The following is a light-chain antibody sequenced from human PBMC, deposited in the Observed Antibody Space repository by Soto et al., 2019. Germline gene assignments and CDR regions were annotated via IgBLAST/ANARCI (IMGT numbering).Light chain of an antibody. CDR3: QQYDNYPST. Sequence: DIQMTQSPSTLSVSVGDRVTITCRASQTISSWLAWYQQKPGKAPKLLIYDASSLESGVPSRFSGSGSGTEFTLTISNLQPDDFATYYCQQYDNYPSTFGEGTKVDIK. J-gene: IGKJ4*02. CDR2: DAS. V-gene: IGKV1-5*01. CDR1: QTISSW.